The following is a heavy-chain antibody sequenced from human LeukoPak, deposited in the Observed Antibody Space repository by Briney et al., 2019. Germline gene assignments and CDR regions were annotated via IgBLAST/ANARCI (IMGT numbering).Heavy chain of an antibody. CDR3: ARHHPFDY. Sequence: SETLSLTCAVYGGSFSGYYWSWIRQPPGKGLEWIGEINHSGSTNYNPSLKSRVTISVDTSKNQFSLKLSSVTAADTAVYYCARHHPFDYWGQGTLVTVSS. V-gene: IGHV4-34*01. CDR1: GGSFSGYY. CDR2: INHSGST. D-gene: IGHD1-14*01. J-gene: IGHJ4*02.